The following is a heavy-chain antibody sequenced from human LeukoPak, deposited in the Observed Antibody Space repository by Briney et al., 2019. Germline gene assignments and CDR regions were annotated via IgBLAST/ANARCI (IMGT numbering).Heavy chain of an antibody. J-gene: IGHJ4*02. Sequence: PSETLSLTCTVSGGSISSSSYYWGWIRQPPGKGLEWIGSIYYSGSTYYNPSLKSRVTISVDTSKNQFSLKLSSVTAADTAVYYCARTQLLWFPYWGQGTLVTVSS. D-gene: IGHD3-10*01. V-gene: IGHV4-39*01. CDR3: ARTQLLWFPY. CDR1: GGSISSSSYY. CDR2: IYYSGST.